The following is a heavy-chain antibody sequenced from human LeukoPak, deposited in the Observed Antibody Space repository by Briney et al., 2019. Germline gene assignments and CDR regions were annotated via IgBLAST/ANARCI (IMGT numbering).Heavy chain of an antibody. J-gene: IGHJ6*02. Sequence: PGGSLRLSCAASGFTVSSNYMSWVRQAPGKGLEWVSVIYSGGSTYHADSVKGRFTISRHNSKNTLYLQMNSLRAEDTAVYYCASGVEMATISSFDYYGMDVWGQGTTVTVSS. V-gene: IGHV3-53*04. D-gene: IGHD5-24*01. CDR1: GFTVSSNY. CDR2: IYSGGST. CDR3: ASGVEMATISSFDYYGMDV.